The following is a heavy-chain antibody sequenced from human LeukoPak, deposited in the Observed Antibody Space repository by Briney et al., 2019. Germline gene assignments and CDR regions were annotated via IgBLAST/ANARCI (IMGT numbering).Heavy chain of an antibody. CDR3: AKGGSGSSHRGVFDY. D-gene: IGHD3-10*01. V-gene: IGHV3-23*01. CDR1: GLIFGTYA. CDR2: ISTSGGDT. Sequence: PGGSLRLSCAASGLIFGTYAMSWVRQAPGKGLEWVSLISTSGGDTYNADSVKGRFTTSRDNSRNILYLQMNSLRPEDTAVYYCAKGGSGSSHRGVFDYWGQGSLVTVSS. J-gene: IGHJ4*02.